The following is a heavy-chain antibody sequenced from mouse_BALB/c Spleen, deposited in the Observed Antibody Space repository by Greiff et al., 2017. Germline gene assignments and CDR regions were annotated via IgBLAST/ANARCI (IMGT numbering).Heavy chain of an antibody. J-gene: IGHJ2*01. D-gene: IGHD2-14*01. Sequence: EVQLQQSGPELVKPGASVKMSCKASGYTFTSYVMHWVKQKPGQGLEWIGRVNPNNGGTSYNQKFKGKAILTVDKSSSTAYMELRSLTSEDSAVYYCARDRYDVLYYFDYWGQGTTLTVSS. CDR1: GYTFTSYV. V-gene: IGHV1-14*01. CDR2: VNPNNGGT. CDR3: ARDRYDVLYYFDY.